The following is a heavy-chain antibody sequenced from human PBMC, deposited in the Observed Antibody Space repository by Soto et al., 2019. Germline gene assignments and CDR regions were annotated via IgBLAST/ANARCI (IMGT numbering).Heavy chain of an antibody. CDR2: INHSGST. Sequence: SETLSLTCAVYGGSFSGYYWSWIRQPPGKGLEWIGEINHSGSTNYNPSLKSRVTSSVDTSKNQFSLKLSSVTAADTAVYYCGRGRIVTTGTIGGYFDLWGRGTLVTVSS. CDR1: GGSFSGYY. V-gene: IGHV4-34*01. J-gene: IGHJ2*01. D-gene: IGHD6-13*01. CDR3: GRGRIVTTGTIGGYFDL.